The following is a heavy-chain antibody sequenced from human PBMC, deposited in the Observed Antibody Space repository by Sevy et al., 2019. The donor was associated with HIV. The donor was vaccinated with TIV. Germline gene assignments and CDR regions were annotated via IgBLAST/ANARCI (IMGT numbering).Heavy chain of an antibody. CDR3: ARGSGDSSGYYPFDY. Sequence: SETLSLTCTVSGGSISSYYWSWIRQPAGKGLEWIGRIYTSGGTNYNPSLKSRVTRSVDTSKNQFSLKLSSVTAADTAVYYCARGSGDSSGYYPFDYWGQGTLVTVSS. V-gene: IGHV4-4*07. CDR2: IYTSGGT. CDR1: GGSISSYY. D-gene: IGHD3-22*01. J-gene: IGHJ4*02.